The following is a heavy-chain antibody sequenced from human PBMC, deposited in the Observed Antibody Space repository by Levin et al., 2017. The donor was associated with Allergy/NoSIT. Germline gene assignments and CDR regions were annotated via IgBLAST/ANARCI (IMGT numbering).Heavy chain of an antibody. CDR1: GFTFSSYA. V-gene: IGHV3-30-3*01. Sequence: PGGSLILSCAASGFTFSSYAMHWVRQAPGKGLEWVAVISYDGSNKYYADSVKVRFTISRDNSKNTLYLQMNSLRAEDTAVYYCARAIVVVVAATAGEFDYWGQGTLVTVSS. CDR2: ISYDGSNK. CDR3: ARAIVVVVAATAGEFDY. D-gene: IGHD2-15*01. J-gene: IGHJ4*02.